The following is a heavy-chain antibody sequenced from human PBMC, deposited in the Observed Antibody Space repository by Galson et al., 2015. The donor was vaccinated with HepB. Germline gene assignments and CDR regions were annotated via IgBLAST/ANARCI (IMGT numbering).Heavy chain of an antibody. J-gene: IGHJ3*02. V-gene: IGHV3-30-3*01. Sequence: SLRLSCAASGFSFSSYAMHWVRQAPGKGLEWVAVISYDGSDKYYADSVRGRFTISRHNSKNTLYLQMNSLTAEDTAMYSCTRQVGYSQGFGAFDIWGQGTVVTVSS. CDR2: ISYDGSDK. CDR3: TRQVGYSQGFGAFDI. D-gene: IGHD5-24*01. CDR1: GFSFSSYA.